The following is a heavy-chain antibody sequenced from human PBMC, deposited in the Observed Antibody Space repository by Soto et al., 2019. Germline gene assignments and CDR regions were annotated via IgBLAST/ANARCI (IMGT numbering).Heavy chain of an antibody. CDR3: ARVIASGVNFDD. CDR1: GCAISTSNW. V-gene: IGHV4-4*02. CDR2: IYHSGST. J-gene: IGHJ4*02. Sequence: SDPLSLTCAFSGCAISTSNWRIWPRQPPGQGLEWIGEIYHSGSTNYHPSLKSRVTISVDKSKNQFYLKLSSVTAADTAVYYCARVIASGVNFDDRGQGTRVTVSS. D-gene: IGHD3-10*01.